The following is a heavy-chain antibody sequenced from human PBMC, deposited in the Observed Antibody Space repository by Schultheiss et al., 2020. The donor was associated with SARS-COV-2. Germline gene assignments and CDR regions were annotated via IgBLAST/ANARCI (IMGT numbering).Heavy chain of an antibody. D-gene: IGHD3-10*01. J-gene: IGHJ4*02. CDR1: GFTFSSYA. CDR3: AREGGVYERKGSG. V-gene: IGHV3-23*01. Sequence: GGSLRLSCAASGFTFSSYAMSWVRQAPGKGLEWVSAISGSGGSTYYADSVKGRFTISRDNAKNSLYLQMNSLRAEDTAVYYCAREGGVYERKGSGWGQGTLVTVSS. CDR2: ISGSGGST.